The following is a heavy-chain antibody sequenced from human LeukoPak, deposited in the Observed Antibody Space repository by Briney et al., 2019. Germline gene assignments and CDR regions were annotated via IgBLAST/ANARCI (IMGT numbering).Heavy chain of an antibody. J-gene: IGHJ5*02. V-gene: IGHV4-59*12. Sequence: PSETLSLTCTVSGGSISSYYWSWIRQPPGKGLEWIGYIYYSGSTNYNPSLKSRVTISVDASKNQFSLKLSSVTAADTAVYYCARDLDYSLNWFDPWGQGTLVTVSS. D-gene: IGHD4-11*01. CDR3: ARDLDYSLNWFDP. CDR1: GGSISSYY. CDR2: IYYSGST.